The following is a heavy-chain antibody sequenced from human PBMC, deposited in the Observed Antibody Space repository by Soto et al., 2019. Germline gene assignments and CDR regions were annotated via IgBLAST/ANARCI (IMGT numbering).Heavy chain of an antibody. CDR1: GGSISSYY. V-gene: IGHV4-59*08. D-gene: IGHD4-4*01. CDR2: IYYSGST. Sequence: QVQLQESGPGLVKPSETLSLTCTVSGGSISSYYWSWIRQPPGKGLEWIGYIYYSGSTNYNPSLKSRVTISVDTSKNQFSLKLSSVTAADTAVYCCARHVVYSNYVDYWGQGTLVTVSS. CDR3: ARHVVYSNYVDY. J-gene: IGHJ4*02.